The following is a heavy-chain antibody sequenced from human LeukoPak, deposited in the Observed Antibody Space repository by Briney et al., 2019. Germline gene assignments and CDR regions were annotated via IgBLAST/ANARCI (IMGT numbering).Heavy chain of an antibody. J-gene: IGHJ3*02. CDR2: IYPGDSDT. D-gene: IGHD7-27*01. V-gene: IGHV5-51*01. CDR1: GYSFTSYW. Sequence: GESLQISCKGSGYSFTSYWIGWVRQMPGKGLEWMGIIYPGDSDTRYSPSFQGQVTISADKSISTAYLQWSSLKASDTAMYYCARPRVNWGAHDAFDIWGQGTMVTVSS. CDR3: ARPRVNWGAHDAFDI.